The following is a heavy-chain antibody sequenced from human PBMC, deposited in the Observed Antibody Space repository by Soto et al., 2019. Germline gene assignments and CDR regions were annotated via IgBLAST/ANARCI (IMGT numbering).Heavy chain of an antibody. CDR3: AHRLGTGTTESFDN. Sequence: SGPTLVNPTQTLTLTCTFSGFSLSTSGVGMGWIRQPPGKALEWPALIYWDDDKRYSPSLKSRLTITKDTSKNQVVLTMTNMDTVATATYYCAHRLGTGTTESFDNWGQGTLVTVSS. J-gene: IGHJ4*02. V-gene: IGHV2-5*02. CDR2: IYWDDDK. CDR1: GFSLSTSGVG. D-gene: IGHD1-1*01.